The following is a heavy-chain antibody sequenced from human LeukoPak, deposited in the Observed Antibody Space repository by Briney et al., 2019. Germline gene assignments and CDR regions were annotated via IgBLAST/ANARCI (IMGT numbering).Heavy chain of an antibody. D-gene: IGHD5-18*01. CDR2: ISSSSIYI. CDR1: GFTFSSYS. CDR3: ASPFVCVDTAMDAGCYFDY. Sequence: GGSLRLSCAASGFTFSSYSMNWVRQAPGKGLEWVSSISSSSIYIYYADSVKGRFTISRDNAKNSLYLQMNSLRAEDTAVYYCASPFVCVDTAMDAGCYFDYWGQGTLVTVSS. J-gene: IGHJ4*02. V-gene: IGHV3-21*01.